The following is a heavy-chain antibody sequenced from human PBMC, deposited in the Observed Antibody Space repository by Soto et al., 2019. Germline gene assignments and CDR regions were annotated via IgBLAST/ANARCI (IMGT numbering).Heavy chain of an antibody. Sequence: SETLSLTCAVYGGSFSGYYWSWIRQPPGKGLEWIGEINHSGSTNYNPSLKSRVTISVDTSKNQFSLKLSSVTAADTAVYYCARGRYYDILTDYRNYYYYYGMDVWGQGTTVTVSS. CDR2: INHSGST. CDR1: GGSFSGYY. V-gene: IGHV4-34*01. CDR3: ARGRYYDILTDYRNYYYYYGMDV. J-gene: IGHJ6*02. D-gene: IGHD3-9*01.